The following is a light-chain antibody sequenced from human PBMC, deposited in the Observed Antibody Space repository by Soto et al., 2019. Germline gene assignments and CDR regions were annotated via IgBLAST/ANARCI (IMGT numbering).Light chain of an antibody. V-gene: IGKV1-5*03. Sequence: DIQMTQSPSTLSASVGDRVTITCRASQTISTWLAWYQQKPGKAPNLLIYKASSLESGVPSRFSVSGSGTEFNLTISSHQPDDFATYYCQQYSPYQATFGQGTKVDIK. CDR2: KAS. J-gene: IGKJ1*01. CDR1: QTISTW. CDR3: QQYSPYQAT.